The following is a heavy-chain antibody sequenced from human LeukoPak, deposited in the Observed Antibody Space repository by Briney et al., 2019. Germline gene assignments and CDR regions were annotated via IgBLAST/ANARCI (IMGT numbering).Heavy chain of an antibody. V-gene: IGHV3-7*03. CDR2: IKQDGSEK. Sequence: GSLRLSCPASGLTLSNYWMIWVRQAPGKGLQWVAKIKQDGSEKYYVDSVKGRFTISRDNAENSLYLQMNSLRVEDTAVYYCAARSSGNPYFWGQGTLVTVSS. CDR3: AARSSGNPYF. CDR1: GLTLSNYW. D-gene: IGHD1-26*01. J-gene: IGHJ4*02.